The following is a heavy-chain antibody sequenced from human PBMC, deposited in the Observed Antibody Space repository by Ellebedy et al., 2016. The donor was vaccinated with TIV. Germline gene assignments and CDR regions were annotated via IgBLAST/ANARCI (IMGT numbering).Heavy chain of an antibody. J-gene: IGHJ1*01. CDR1: GLTFRDYY. CDR2: ISYTSNYT. CDR3: VSSPYSGSDNIVGYFQD. D-gene: IGHD1-1*01. V-gene: IGHV3-11*03. Sequence: PGGSLRLSCAASGLTFRDYYMGWVRQAPGKRLEWISYISYTSNYTNYADSVRGRFTITRRNADNSVYLQMNSLKAEDTAIYYCVSSPYSGSDNIVGYFQDWGRGTLVTVSS.